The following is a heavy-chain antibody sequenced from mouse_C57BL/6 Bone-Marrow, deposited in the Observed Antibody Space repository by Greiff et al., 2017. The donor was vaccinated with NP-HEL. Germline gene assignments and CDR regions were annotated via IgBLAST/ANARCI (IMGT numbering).Heavy chain of an antibody. Sequence: QVQLQQSGAELVKPGASVKLSCKASGYTFTSYWMQWVKQRPGQGLEWIGEIDPSDSYTNYNQKFKGKATLTVDTSSSTAYMQLSSLTSEDSAVYYCARVGGGYYYAMDYWGQGTSVTVSS. CDR2: IDPSDSYT. CDR1: GYTFTSYW. J-gene: IGHJ4*01. V-gene: IGHV1-50*01. CDR3: ARVGGGYYYAMDY. D-gene: IGHD1-1*02.